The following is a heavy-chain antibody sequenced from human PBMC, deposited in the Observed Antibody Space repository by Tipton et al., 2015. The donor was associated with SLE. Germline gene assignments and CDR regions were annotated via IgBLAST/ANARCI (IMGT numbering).Heavy chain of an antibody. CDR1: GGTFSGYA. CDR2: IIPIFGTA. V-gene: IGHV1-69*05. D-gene: IGHD2-2*01. Sequence: QSGAEVKKPGSSVKVSCKASGGTFSGYAISWVRQAPGQGLEWMGGIIPIFGTANYAQKFQGRVTITTDESTSTAYMELSSLRSEDTAVYYCASGDCSSTSCYRAEYFQHWGQGTLATVSS. CDR3: ASGDCSSTSCYRAEYFQH. J-gene: IGHJ1*01.